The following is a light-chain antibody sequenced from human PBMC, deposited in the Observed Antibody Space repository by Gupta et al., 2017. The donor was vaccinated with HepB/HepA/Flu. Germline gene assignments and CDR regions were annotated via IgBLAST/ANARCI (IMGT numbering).Light chain of an antibody. J-gene: IGLJ2*01. CDR3: SSYTTSSTLV. CDR2: DVS. V-gene: IGLV2-14*01. Sequence: QSALTQPASVSGSPGQSIIISCTGTSSDVGGYNYVSWYQQHPGKAPKLMIYDVSNRPSGVSNRFSGSKSGNTASLIIFGLLAEDEADYYCSSYTTSSTLVFGGGTKLTVL. CDR1: SSDVGGYNY.